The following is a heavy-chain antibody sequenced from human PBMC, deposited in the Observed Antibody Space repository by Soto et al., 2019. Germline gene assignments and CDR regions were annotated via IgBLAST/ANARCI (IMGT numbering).Heavy chain of an antibody. CDR2: ISAYNRNT. CDR3: ALLRFLEWPFDK. V-gene: IGHV1-18*01. D-gene: IGHD3-3*01. Sequence: ASVKVSCKASGYTFTDYGISWVRQAPGQGLEWMGWISAYNRNTNYAQKFQGRVTMTTDTSTSTAYMELRSLRSDDTAVYYCALLRFLEWPFDKWGQGTLVTVSS. J-gene: IGHJ4*02. CDR1: GYTFTDYG.